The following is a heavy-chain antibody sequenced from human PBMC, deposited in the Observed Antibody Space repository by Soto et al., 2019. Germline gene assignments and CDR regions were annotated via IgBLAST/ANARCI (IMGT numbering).Heavy chain of an antibody. CDR1: GYTFTNYG. D-gene: IGHD1-26*01. CDR3: ARRVLGARRTASYYYPALDM. J-gene: IGHJ6*02. Sequence: GAPVKVSRKASGYTFTNYGITWVRPAPGQRLEWMGGIIPVFGTQNYAQKFQGRVTITADESTSTAYMELSSLRSEDTAVYYCARRVLGARRTASYYYPALDMWGQGTTVTVSS. V-gene: IGHV1-69*13. CDR2: IIPVFGTQ.